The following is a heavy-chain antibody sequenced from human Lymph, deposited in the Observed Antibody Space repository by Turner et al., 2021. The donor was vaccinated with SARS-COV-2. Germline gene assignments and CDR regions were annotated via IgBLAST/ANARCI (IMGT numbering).Heavy chain of an antibody. CDR1: GGSISSSSYY. CDR3: GVGPTRWYFQH. J-gene: IGHJ1*01. Sequence: QLQLQESGPGLVKPSETLSLTCTLSGGSISSSSYYWGWIRQPPGKGLEWIGNFFYSGSTYYNPSLKSRVTISEDTSKNQFSLKLTSVTAADTAVYYCGVGPTRWYFQHWGQGTLVTVSS. V-gene: IGHV4-39*01. CDR2: FFYSGST. D-gene: IGHD1-26*01.